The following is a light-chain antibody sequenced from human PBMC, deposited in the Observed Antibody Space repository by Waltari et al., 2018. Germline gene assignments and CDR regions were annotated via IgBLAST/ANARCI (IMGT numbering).Light chain of an antibody. V-gene: IGKV3-20*01. CDR2: GAS. J-gene: IGKJ1*01. CDR1: QSVDRTN. Sequence: EIVLTQSPGTLSLSPGESATLSCRASQSVDRTNLAWYQQKPGQSPRLLIYGASTRATGIPDMFSGSGSGTDFSLTISRLEPEDFAVYYCQHYGTSPKTFGQGTRVELK. CDR3: QHYGTSPKT.